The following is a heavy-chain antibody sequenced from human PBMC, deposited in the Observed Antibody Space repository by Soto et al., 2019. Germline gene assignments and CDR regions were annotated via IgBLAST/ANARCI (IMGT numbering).Heavy chain of an antibody. D-gene: IGHD6-13*01. J-gene: IGHJ6*02. CDR1: GFTFSSYG. CDR3: AKEGAEAGDYYYYGMDV. V-gene: IGHV3-30*18. CDR2: ISYDGSNK. Sequence: PGGSLRLSCAASGFTFSSYGMHWVRQAPGKGLEWVAVISYDGSNKYYADSVKVRFTISRDNSKNTLYLQMNSLRAADTAVYYCAKEGAEAGDYYYYGMDVWGQGTTVTVSS.